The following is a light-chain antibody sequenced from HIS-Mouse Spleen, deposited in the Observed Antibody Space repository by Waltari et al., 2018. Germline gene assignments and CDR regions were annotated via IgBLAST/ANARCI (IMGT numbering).Light chain of an antibody. CDR3: CSYAGSSTFEV. V-gene: IGLV2-23*03. CDR2: EGS. J-gene: IGLJ2*01. Sequence: QSALTQPASVSGSPGQSITISCTVTSSDVGSYNLVSWYQQHPGKAPKLMIYEGSKRPSGVSHRFSGSKSGNTASLTISGLQAEDEADYYCCSYAGSSTFEVFGGGTKLTVL. CDR1: SSDVGSYNL.